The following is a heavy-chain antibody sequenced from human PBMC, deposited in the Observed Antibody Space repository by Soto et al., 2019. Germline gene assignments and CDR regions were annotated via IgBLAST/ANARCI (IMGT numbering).Heavy chain of an antibody. D-gene: IGHD6-19*01. V-gene: IGHV1-69*02. J-gene: IGHJ3*02. CDR2: IIPMLGIS. CDR3: TIGSWSCEVFDI. Sequence: QVQLVQSGAEVKKPGSAVKVSCKDSVGTFSTYSMFWVRQAPGQGLEWMGRIIPMLGISNYAQKFQGRVTISADKYTGTAYMELGSLRSEDTALYYCTIGSWSCEVFDIWGQGTMVTVSS. CDR1: VGTFSTYS.